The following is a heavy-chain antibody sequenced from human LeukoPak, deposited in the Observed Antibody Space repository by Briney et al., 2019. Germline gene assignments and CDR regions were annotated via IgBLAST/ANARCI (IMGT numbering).Heavy chain of an antibody. V-gene: IGHV3-48*03. CDR1: GFTFSNYE. CDR2: ISSRGTAM. D-gene: IGHD3-22*01. Sequence: GGSLRLSCAASGFTFSNYEMNWVRRAPGKGPEWLSYISSRGTAMYYADSVKGRFTISRDNAKNSLFLQMNSLRAEDTALYYCARGLYDSSGPLDYWGQGTLVTVSS. J-gene: IGHJ4*02. CDR3: ARGLYDSSGPLDY.